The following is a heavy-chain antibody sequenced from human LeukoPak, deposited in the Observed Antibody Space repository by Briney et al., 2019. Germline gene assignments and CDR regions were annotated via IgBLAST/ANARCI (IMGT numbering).Heavy chain of an antibody. D-gene: IGHD3-22*01. CDR2: ISAYNGNT. V-gene: IGHV1-18*01. CDR3: ARDDRKYYYDSSGYYYFDY. CDR1: GYAFTSYG. Sequence: ASVKVSCKASGYAFTSYGISWVRRAPGQGLEWMGWISAYNGNTNYAQKLQGRVTMTTDTSTSTAYMELRSLRSDDTAVYYCARDDRKYYYDSSGYYYFDYWGQGTLVTVSS. J-gene: IGHJ4*02.